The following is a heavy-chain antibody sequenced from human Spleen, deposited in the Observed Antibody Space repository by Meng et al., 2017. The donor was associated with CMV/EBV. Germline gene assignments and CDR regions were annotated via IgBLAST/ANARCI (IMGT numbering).Heavy chain of an antibody. Sequence: GESLKISCVVSGFTFSSHWMSWVRQAPGKGLEWVANIKQDGTEMYYLDAVKGRFTVSIDHAKSSLYLQMSNLRAEDTATYYCARDNNCYGCYHYYGMDVWGQGTPVTVSS. CDR1: GFTFSSHW. CDR3: ARDNNCYGCYHYYGMDV. V-gene: IGHV3-7*01. J-gene: IGHJ6*02. D-gene: IGHD3-10*01. CDR2: IKQDGTEM.